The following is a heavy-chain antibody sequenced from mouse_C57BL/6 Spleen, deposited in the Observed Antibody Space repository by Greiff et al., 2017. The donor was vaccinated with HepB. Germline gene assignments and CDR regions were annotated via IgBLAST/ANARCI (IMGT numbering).Heavy chain of an antibody. CDR1: GYTFTSYW. V-gene: IGHV1-74*01. CDR3: AMGYYDYDVAYAMDY. J-gene: IGHJ4*01. Sequence: QVHVKQPGAELVKPGASVKVSCKASGYTFTSYWMHWVKQRPGQGLEWIGRIHPSDSDTNYNQKFKGKATLTVDKSSSTAYMQLSSLTSEDSAVYYCAMGYYDYDVAYAMDYWGQGTSVTVSS. CDR2: IHPSDSDT. D-gene: IGHD2-4*01.